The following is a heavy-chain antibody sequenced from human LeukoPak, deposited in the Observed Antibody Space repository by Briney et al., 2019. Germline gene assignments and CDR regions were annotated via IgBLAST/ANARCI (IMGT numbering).Heavy chain of an antibody. CDR3: ARLKVVVTAENAFDI. D-gene: IGHD2-21*02. Sequence: GESLKISCKGSGYSFTSYWIGWVRQLPGKGLEWMGIIYPGDSDTRYSPSFQGQVTISAGKSISTAYLQWSSLKASDTAMYYCARLKVVVTAENAFDIWGQGTMVTVSS. CDR1: GYSFTSYW. CDR2: IYPGDSDT. V-gene: IGHV5-51*01. J-gene: IGHJ3*02.